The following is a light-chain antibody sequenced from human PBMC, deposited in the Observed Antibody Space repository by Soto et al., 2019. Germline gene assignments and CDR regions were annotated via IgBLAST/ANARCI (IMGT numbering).Light chain of an antibody. Sequence: DIQITQSPSSLSASVGDRVTITCRASQGISNYLAWYQQKPGKAPKLLIYKASTLKSGVPSRFSGSGSGTEFTLTISSLQPDDFATYYCQHYNSYSEAFGQGTKVDIK. CDR1: QGISNY. CDR2: KAS. CDR3: QHYNSYSEA. V-gene: IGKV1-5*03. J-gene: IGKJ1*01.